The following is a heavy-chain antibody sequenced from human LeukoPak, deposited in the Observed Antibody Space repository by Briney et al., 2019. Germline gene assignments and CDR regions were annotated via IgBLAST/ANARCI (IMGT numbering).Heavy chain of an antibody. V-gene: IGHV5-51*01. Sequence: GESLKISCKGSGYSFTSYWIGWVRQMPGKGLEWMGIIYPGDSDTRYSPSFQGQVTISADKSISTAYLQWSSLKASDTAMYYCARKLKGYCSGGSCYPFDYWGQGTLVTVSS. D-gene: IGHD2-15*01. CDR1: GYSFTSYW. CDR2: IYPGDSDT. J-gene: IGHJ4*02. CDR3: ARKLKGYCSGGSCYPFDY.